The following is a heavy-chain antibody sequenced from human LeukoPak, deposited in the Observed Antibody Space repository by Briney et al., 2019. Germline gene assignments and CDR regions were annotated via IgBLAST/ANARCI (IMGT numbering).Heavy chain of an antibody. D-gene: IGHD3-22*01. Sequence: PSETLSLTRAVSGGYVNRGTFFWTWIRKPPGKGLEWIGYISNSGSTNYHPSLKSRVTISSDTSKTQFTLKLTSVTAADTAVYYCARSPSGYRFDSWGQGTLVTVSS. CDR3: ARSPSGYRFDS. J-gene: IGHJ4*02. V-gene: IGHV4-61*01. CDR2: ISNSGST. CDR1: GGYVNRGTFF.